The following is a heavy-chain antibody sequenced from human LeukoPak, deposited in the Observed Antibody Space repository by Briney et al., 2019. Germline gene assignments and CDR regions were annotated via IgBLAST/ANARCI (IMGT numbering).Heavy chain of an antibody. V-gene: IGHV3-30-3*01. J-gene: IGHJ4*02. CDR1: GFTFGDYA. Sequence: GGSLSLSCTASGFTFGDYAMSWFRQAPGKGLEWVAFISYDGSNKYYADPEKGRFTISRDNSKNTLYLQMHSLRAEDTAVYYCARAGLPYIVVVPAAIYFDYWGQGTLVTVSS. CDR3: ARAGLPYIVVVPAAIYFDY. CDR2: ISYDGSNK. D-gene: IGHD2-2*01.